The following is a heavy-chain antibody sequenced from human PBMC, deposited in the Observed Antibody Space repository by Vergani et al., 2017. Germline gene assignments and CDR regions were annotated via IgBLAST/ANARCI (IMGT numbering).Heavy chain of an antibody. D-gene: IGHD2-8*02. V-gene: IGHV3-74*03. CDR1: GFSFNTYW. CDR2: IDEYGNSA. J-gene: IGHJ5*01. Sequence: EVQLVESGGGSVQSGGSLRLSCVASGFSFNTYWMHWVRQVPGKGLMWVARIDEYGNSATYGDFETGRFTISRDNAKNTVFLQMKNLRADYACVYYCVRTEYCTGIACNTRFDSWGQGALVTVSS. CDR3: VRTEYCTGIACNTRFDS.